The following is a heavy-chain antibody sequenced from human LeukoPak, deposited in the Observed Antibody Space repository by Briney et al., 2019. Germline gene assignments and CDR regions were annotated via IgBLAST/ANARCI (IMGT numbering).Heavy chain of an antibody. V-gene: IGHV3-23*01. D-gene: IGHD5-24*01. CDR1: GFIFSRHA. Sequence: GGSLRLSCAASGFIFSRHAMSWVRQAPGKGLERVSTTGLESVHTLCADSVQGRFTVSRDNSRNTLDLQMDNLRVDDTAVYYCAKGDDIGKHPTRAYYFDIWGQGTLVTVSS. J-gene: IGHJ4*02. CDR3: AKGDDIGKHPTRAYYFDI. CDR2: TGLESVHT.